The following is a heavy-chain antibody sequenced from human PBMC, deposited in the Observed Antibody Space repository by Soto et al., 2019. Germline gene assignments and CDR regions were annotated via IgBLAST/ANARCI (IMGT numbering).Heavy chain of an antibody. D-gene: IGHD6-13*01. CDR3: ARDLAAVPRAFDY. CDR1: GGSISSYF. Sequence: LSLTFTVSGGSISSYFYIWVRQPPGKGLEWIGSVYYTGTTDYNPSLKSRVTISVDTSKTQFSLNLRSVTAADTAVYYCARDLAAVPRAFDYWGRGTLVTVSS. CDR2: VYYTGTT. J-gene: IGHJ4*02. V-gene: IGHV4-59*01.